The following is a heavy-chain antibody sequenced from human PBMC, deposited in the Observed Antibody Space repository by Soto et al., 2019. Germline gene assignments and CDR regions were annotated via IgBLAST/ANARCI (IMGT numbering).Heavy chain of an antibody. J-gene: IGHJ6*02. V-gene: IGHV1-24*01. Sequence: ASVKVSCKVSGYTLTELSMHWVRQAPGKGLEWMGGFDPEDGETIYAQKFQGRVTMTEDTSTDTAYMELSSLGSEDTAVYYCATDRARGAAAGDYYYYGMDVWGQGTTVTVSS. CDR3: ATDRARGAAAGDYYYYGMDV. CDR2: FDPEDGET. CDR1: GYTLTELS. D-gene: IGHD6-13*01.